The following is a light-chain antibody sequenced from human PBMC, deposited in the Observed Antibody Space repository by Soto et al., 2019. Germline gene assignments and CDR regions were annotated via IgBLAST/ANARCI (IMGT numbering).Light chain of an antibody. CDR1: QSVSNNY. J-gene: IGKJ1*01. V-gene: IGKV3-20*01. CDR2: GAS. CDR3: QQYGSSGT. Sequence: EILFTQSPGTLSLSPGERAPLSCRASQSVSNNYLAWYQQKPGQAPRLLIYGASNRATGIPDRFSGSGSGTDFTLTISRLEPEDFAVYYCQQYGSSGTFGQGTQVDIK.